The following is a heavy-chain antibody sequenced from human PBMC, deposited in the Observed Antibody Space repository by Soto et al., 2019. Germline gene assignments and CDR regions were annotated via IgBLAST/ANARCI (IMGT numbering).Heavy chain of an antibody. D-gene: IGHD5-18*01. CDR2: ISAYNGNT. J-gene: IGHJ4*02. CDR1: GYTFTGYY. CDR3: ARKGSYGSSFDY. V-gene: IGHV1-18*04. Sequence: GASVKVSCKASGYTFTGYYMHWVRQAPGQGLEWMGWISAYNGNTNYAQKLQGRVTMTTDTSTSTAYMELRSLRSDDTAVYYCARKGSYGSSFDYWGQGTLVTVSS.